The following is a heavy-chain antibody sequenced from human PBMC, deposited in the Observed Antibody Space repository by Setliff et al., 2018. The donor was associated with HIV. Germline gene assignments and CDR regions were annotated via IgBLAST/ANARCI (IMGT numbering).Heavy chain of an antibody. CDR3: ARDTGQLVYYFDS. CDR1: GFSFSSYT. D-gene: IGHD6-6*01. Sequence: PGGSLRLSCEASGFSFSSYTMNWVRQAPGKGLGWVAVILYDGSNKYYADSVKGRFTISRDNLKKRVYLQMSSLRAEDTAVYFCARDTGQLVYYFDSWGQGTLVTVSS. J-gene: IGHJ4*02. V-gene: IGHV3-30*04. CDR2: ILYDGSNK.